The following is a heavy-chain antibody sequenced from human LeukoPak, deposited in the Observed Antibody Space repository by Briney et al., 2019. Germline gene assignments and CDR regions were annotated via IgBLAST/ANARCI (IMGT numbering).Heavy chain of an antibody. D-gene: IGHD1-26*01. CDR1: GYSISSGYY. V-gene: IGHV4-38-2*02. J-gene: IGHJ4*02. CDR3: ARGGATRLRNYFDY. CDR2: IYHSGST. Sequence: SETLSLTCTVSGYSISSGYYWGWIRQPPGKGLEWIGSIYHSGSTNYNPSLKSRATISVDKSKNQFSLKLSSVTAADTAVYYCARGGATRLRNYFDYWGQGTLVTVSS.